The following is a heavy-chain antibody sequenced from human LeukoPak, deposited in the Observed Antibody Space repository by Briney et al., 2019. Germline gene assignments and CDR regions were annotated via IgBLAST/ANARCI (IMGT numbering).Heavy chain of an antibody. Sequence: GGSLRLSCAASGFTVSSNHMSWVRQAPGKGLEWVSVIYSGGSTYYADSVKGRFTISRDNSKNTLYLQMNSLRVEDTAVYYCAREESRLAAAGNPLDYWGQGTLVTVSS. V-gene: IGHV3-66*01. CDR3: AREESRLAAAGNPLDY. D-gene: IGHD6-13*01. CDR2: IYSGGST. CDR1: GFTVSSNH. J-gene: IGHJ4*02.